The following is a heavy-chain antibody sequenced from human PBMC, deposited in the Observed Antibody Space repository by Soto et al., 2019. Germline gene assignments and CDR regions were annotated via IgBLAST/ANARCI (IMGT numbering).Heavy chain of an antibody. CDR3: AREEKYGSGSYSRAYGMDV. J-gene: IGHJ6*02. V-gene: IGHV1-2*02. CDR1: GYTFTGYY. D-gene: IGHD3-10*01. Sequence: QVQLVQSGAEVKKPGASVKVSCKASGYTFTGYYMHWVRQAPGQGLEWMGWINPNSGGTNYAQKFQGRVTMTRDTSISTAYMELSRLRSDDTAVYYCAREEKYGSGSYSRAYGMDVWGQGTTVTVSS. CDR2: INPNSGGT.